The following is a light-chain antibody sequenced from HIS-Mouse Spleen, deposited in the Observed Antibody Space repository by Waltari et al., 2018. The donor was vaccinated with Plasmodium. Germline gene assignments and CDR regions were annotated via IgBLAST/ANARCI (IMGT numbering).Light chain of an antibody. V-gene: IGLV2-14*03. J-gene: IGLJ1*01. Sequence: QSALTQPASVSGSPGQSITISCTGTSSDVGGYNSVSWYQQHPGKAPKLMIYDVSNRPSGVSNRFSGSKPGNTASLTISGLQAEDEADYYCSSYTSSSTAFGTGTKVTVL. CDR1: SSDVGGYNS. CDR3: SSYTSSSTA. CDR2: DVS.